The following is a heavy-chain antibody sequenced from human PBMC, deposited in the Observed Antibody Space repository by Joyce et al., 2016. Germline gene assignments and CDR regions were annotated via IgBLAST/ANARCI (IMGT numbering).Heavy chain of an antibody. J-gene: IGHJ4*02. CDR3: ARDVLTTVTKAYGY. V-gene: IGHV3-21*01. CDR1: GFIFSCYS. Sequence: EVQLVESGGGLVKPGESLRLSCTASGFIFSCYSMTWVRQAPGKGLEWVSSISSDNTYIVHADSVKGRFTISRDNARNSQYLQMNSLRAEDTAVYYCARDVLTTVTKAYGYWGQGTLVAVSS. CDR2: ISSDNTYI. D-gene: IGHD4-11*01.